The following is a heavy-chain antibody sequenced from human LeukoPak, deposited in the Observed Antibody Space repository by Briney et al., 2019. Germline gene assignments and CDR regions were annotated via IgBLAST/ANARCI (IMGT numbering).Heavy chain of an antibody. CDR2: IYYNGKT. V-gene: IGHV4-39*01. CDR1: VGAITDSNYY. Sequence: SETLSLTCSVSVGAITDSNYYCGWICQPPGEGLEWIGNIYYNGKTFYNESVKSRVTISVDTSKNQFSLKLSSVTAADTALLYGARYSGSHYAFDILGQGTMVTVSS. D-gene: IGHD1-26*01. CDR3: ARYSGSHYAFDI. J-gene: IGHJ3*02.